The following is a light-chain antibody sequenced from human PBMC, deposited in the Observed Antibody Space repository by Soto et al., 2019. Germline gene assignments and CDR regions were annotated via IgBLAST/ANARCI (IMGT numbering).Light chain of an antibody. CDR1: SGSVSTGYY. CDR3: ALYMGSGIGV. CDR2: STN. J-gene: IGLJ3*02. Sequence: QTVVTQEPSFSVSPGRTVTLTCGLSSGSVSTGYYPSWYQQTPGQAPRTLIYSTNTRSSGVPDRFSGSILGNKAALTITGAQADDESEYYCALYMGSGIGVFGGGTKLTVL. V-gene: IGLV8-61*01.